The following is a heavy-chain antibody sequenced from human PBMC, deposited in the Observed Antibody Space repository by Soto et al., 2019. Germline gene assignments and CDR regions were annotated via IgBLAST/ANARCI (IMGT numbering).Heavy chain of an antibody. Sequence: GGSLGLSCAASGFTFDDYAMHWVRQAPGKGLEWVSGISWNSGSIGYADSVKGRFTISRDNAKNSLYLQMNSLRAEDTALYYCAKDLSPAMLGTIDYWGQGTLVTVSS. V-gene: IGHV3-9*01. CDR2: ISWNSGSI. CDR1: GFTFDDYA. D-gene: IGHD2-2*01. J-gene: IGHJ4*02. CDR3: AKDLSPAMLGTIDY.